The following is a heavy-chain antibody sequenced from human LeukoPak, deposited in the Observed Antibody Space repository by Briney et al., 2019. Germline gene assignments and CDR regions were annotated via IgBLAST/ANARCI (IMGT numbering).Heavy chain of an antibody. D-gene: IGHD5-12*01. V-gene: IGHV4-39*01. J-gene: IGHJ3*02. CDR2: IYYSGST. CDR3: ARPPRDGYTDDAFDI. Sequence: PSETLSLTCTVSGGSISSSSYYWGWIRQPPGKGLGWIGSIYYSGSTYYNPSLKSRVTISVDTSKNQFSLKLSSVTAADTAVYYCARPPRDGYTDDAFDIWGQGTMVTVSS. CDR1: GGSISSSSYY.